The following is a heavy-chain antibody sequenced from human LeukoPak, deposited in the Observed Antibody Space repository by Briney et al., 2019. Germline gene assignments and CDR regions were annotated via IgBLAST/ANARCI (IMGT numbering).Heavy chain of an antibody. Sequence: GGSLRLSCAGSGFTFSTYWMSWVRQAPGKGLEWVANIKQDGSEKSYVDSVKGRFTISRDNAKNSLYLQMNSLRAEDTALYYCARLRYNDFWSGHWKYYYYMDVWGKGTTVTVSS. CDR1: GFTFSTYW. CDR3: ARLRYNDFWSGHWKYYYYMDV. D-gene: IGHD3-3*01. J-gene: IGHJ6*03. CDR2: IKQDGSEK. V-gene: IGHV3-7*01.